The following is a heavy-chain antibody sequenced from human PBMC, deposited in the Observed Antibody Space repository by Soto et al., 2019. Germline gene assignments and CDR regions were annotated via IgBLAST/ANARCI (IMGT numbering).Heavy chain of an antibody. J-gene: IGHJ3*02. CDR2: IIPIFGTA. V-gene: IGHV1-69*13. CDR3: ARAQLGLELLDHDAFDI. CDR1: GGTFSSYA. D-gene: IGHD1-7*01. Sequence: SLKVSCKASGGTFSSYAISWVRQAPGQGLEWMGGIIPIFGTANYAQKFQGRVTITADESTSTAYMELSSLRSEVTAVYYCARAQLGLELLDHDAFDIWGQGTMVTVS.